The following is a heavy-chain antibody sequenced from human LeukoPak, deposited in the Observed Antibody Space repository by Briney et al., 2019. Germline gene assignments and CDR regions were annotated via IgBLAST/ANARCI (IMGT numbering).Heavy chain of an antibody. D-gene: IGHD6-13*01. Sequence: SSETLSLTCTVSGGSISSYYWSWIRQPPGKGLEWIGYIYYSVSTNYNPSLKGRVTISVDTSKNQFSLKLSSVTAADTAVYYCAVAAAGTLFDPWGQGTLVTVSS. V-gene: IGHV4-59*01. J-gene: IGHJ5*02. CDR3: AVAAAGTLFDP. CDR2: IYYSVST. CDR1: GGSISSYY.